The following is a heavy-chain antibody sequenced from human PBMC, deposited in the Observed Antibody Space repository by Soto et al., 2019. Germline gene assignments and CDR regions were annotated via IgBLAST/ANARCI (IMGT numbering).Heavy chain of an antibody. Sequence: QVTLKESGPVLVKPTETLTLTCTVSGFSLSNYRMGVSWIRPSPGRAPEWLAHIFSSDEKFYSTPLKNRLTISKDTSKSQVVLTMTNMDPVDTATYFCARTSFDDWYQPINWFDPWGQGTLVTVSS. CDR1: GFSLSNYRMG. D-gene: IGHD3-9*01. CDR2: IFSSDEK. V-gene: IGHV2-26*01. CDR3: ARTSFDDWYQPINWFDP. J-gene: IGHJ5*02.